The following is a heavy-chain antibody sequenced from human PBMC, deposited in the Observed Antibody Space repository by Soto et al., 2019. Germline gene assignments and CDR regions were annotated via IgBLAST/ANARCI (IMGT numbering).Heavy chain of an antibody. D-gene: IGHD2-21*02. CDR3: ASWGLCRGDCNFAI. Sequence: SVKVSCKASGGTFSSYAISWVRQAPVQGLEWMGWIIPIFGTANYAQKFQGRVTITADESTSTAYMELSSLRSEDTVVYYCASWGLCRGDCNFAIGGQGTMVTLSS. CDR2: IIPIFGTA. V-gene: IGHV1-69*13. CDR1: GGTFSSYA. J-gene: IGHJ3*02.